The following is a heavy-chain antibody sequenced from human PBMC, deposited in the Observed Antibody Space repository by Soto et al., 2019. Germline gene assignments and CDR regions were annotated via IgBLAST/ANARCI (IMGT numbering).Heavy chain of an antibody. J-gene: IGHJ2*01. D-gene: IGHD4-17*01. CDR1: GFTFSSYG. Sequence: QVQLVESGGGVVQPGRSLRLSCAASGFTFSSYGMHWVRQAPGKGLEWVAVISYDGSNKYYADSVKGRFTISRDNSKNTLYLQMNSLRAEDTAVYYCAKGPYDYGDHDWYFDLWGRGTLVTVSS. V-gene: IGHV3-30*18. CDR3: AKGPYDYGDHDWYFDL. CDR2: ISYDGSNK.